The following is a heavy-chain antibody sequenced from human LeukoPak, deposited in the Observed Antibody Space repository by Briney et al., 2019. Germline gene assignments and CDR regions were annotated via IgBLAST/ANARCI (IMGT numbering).Heavy chain of an antibody. CDR1: GGSISSYY. D-gene: IGHD5-12*01. CDR3: ARGATGSVGYFDL. V-gene: IGHV4-59*01. CDR2: IYYSGST. J-gene: IGHJ2*01. Sequence: SETLFLTCTVSGGSISSYYWSWIRQPPGKGLEWIGYIYYSGSTNYNPSLKSRVTISVDTSKNQFSLKLSSVTAADTAVYYCARGATGSVGYFDLWGRGTLVIVSS.